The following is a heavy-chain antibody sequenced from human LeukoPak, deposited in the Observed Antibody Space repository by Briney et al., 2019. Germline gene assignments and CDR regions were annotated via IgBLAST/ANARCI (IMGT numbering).Heavy chain of an antibody. J-gene: IGHJ6*02. D-gene: IGHD6-13*01. Sequence: SETLSLTCTVSGGSISSYYWSWIRQPAGKGLEWIGRIYTSGSTNYNPSLKSRVTMSVDTSKNQFSLKLSSVTAADTAVYYCATRSEGIAAAGTNGMDVWGQGTTVTVSS. CDR3: ATRSEGIAAAGTNGMDV. V-gene: IGHV4-4*07. CDR1: GGSISSYY. CDR2: IYTSGST.